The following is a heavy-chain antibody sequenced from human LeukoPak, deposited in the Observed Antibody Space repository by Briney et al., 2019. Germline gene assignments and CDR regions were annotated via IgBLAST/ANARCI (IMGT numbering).Heavy chain of an antibody. V-gene: IGHV4-61*02. CDR3: ARFTSLVDY. CDR1: GGSISSGSYY. Sequence: PSQTLSLTCTVSGGSISSGSYYWRWIRQPAGKGLEWIGRIYTSGSTNYNPSLKSRVTISVDTSKNQFSLKLSSVTAADTAVYYCARFTSLVDYWGQGTLVTVSS. D-gene: IGHD2-2*01. CDR2: IYTSGST. J-gene: IGHJ4*02.